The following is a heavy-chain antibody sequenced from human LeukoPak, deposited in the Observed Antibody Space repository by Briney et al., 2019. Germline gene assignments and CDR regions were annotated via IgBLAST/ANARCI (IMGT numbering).Heavy chain of an antibody. J-gene: IGHJ4*02. CDR3: ARGPAEIDY. CDR1: GGSITGYY. V-gene: IGHV4-4*08. Sequence: SETLSLTCTVSGGSITGYYWSWIRQPPGKGLEWIGRVYTSGNTNYNPSLKSRVTISVDTSKNQFSLKLSSVTAADTAVYYCARGPAEIDYWGQGTLVTVSS. D-gene: IGHD1-14*01. CDR2: VYTSGNT.